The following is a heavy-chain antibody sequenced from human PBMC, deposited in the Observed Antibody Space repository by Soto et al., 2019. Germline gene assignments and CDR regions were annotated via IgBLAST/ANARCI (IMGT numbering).Heavy chain of an antibody. Sequence: PGVSLRLSCAASGFTFSSYIMNWVRQAPGKGLEWVSSISWNSGNIGYADSVKGRFTTSRDNAENSLYLQMNSLRPEDTALYYCVRSKGGYSYGTPFDYWGQGT. J-gene: IGHJ4*02. CDR3: VRSKGGYSYGTPFDY. CDR2: ISWNSGNI. D-gene: IGHD5-18*01. CDR1: GFTFSSYI. V-gene: IGHV3-9*01.